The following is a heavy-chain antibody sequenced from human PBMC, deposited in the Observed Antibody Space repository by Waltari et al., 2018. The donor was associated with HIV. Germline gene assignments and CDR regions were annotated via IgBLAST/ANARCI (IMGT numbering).Heavy chain of an antibody. Sequence: QVHLVESGGGVVQPGGSLRLSCAASGFTFSSYGMHWVRQAPGKGLEWVAFLHYDGSNKYYADSVKGRFTISRDNSKNTLYLQMNSLRAEDTAVYYCAKGLKVSRFYFDRGAFDIWGQGTMVTVSS. D-gene: IGHD3-10*02. CDR2: LHYDGSNK. J-gene: IGHJ3*02. CDR3: AKGLKVSRFYFDRGAFDI. V-gene: IGHV3-30*02. CDR1: GFTFSSYG.